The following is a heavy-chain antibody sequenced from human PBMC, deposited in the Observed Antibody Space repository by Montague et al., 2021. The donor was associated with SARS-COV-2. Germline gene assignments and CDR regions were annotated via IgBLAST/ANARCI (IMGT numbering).Heavy chain of an antibody. CDR2: IYASGNT. CDR1: GGSISNYY. D-gene: IGHD4-11*01. Sequence: SETLSLTCTVSGGSISNYYWSWIRQPAGKGLEWIGRIYASGNTNYNPSLKSRVTISVDTSKNQVSLKLTSVTAADTAVYYCARHLRVTTVTSRMHHYAMDVWGQGTTVTVSS. V-gene: IGHV4-4*07. CDR3: ARHLRVTTVTSRMHHYAMDV. J-gene: IGHJ6*02.